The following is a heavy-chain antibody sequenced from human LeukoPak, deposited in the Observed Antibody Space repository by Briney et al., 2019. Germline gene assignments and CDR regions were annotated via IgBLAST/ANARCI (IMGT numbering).Heavy chain of an antibody. CDR1: GFTFSSYA. J-gene: IGHJ4*02. V-gene: IGHV3-30*04. CDR2: ISSDGRNE. Sequence: PGGSLRLSCAASGFTFSSYAMHWVRQAPGKGLEWVAVISSDGRNENYADSVRGRFTISRDNSKNTLYLQTNTLRPEDTAVYYCAREKYCTVYDCLHGRFYFNSWGQGTLVAVSS. CDR3: AREKYCTVYDCLHGRFYFNS. D-gene: IGHD2-8*02.